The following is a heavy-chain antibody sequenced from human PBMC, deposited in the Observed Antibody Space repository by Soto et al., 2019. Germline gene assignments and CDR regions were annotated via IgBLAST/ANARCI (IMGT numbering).Heavy chain of an antibody. CDR3: ARGNPWGVDV. CDR1: GFTFSSYG. Sequence: QAQLVESGGGVVQPGRSLRLSCAASGFTFSSYGMHWFRQAPGKGLEWVALIWYDGSNKNYADSVKGRFTISRDNSKNTLFLQMNSLRAEDTAVYYCARGNPWGVDVWGQGTTVTVSS. J-gene: IGHJ6*02. V-gene: IGHV3-33*01. D-gene: IGHD3-10*01. CDR2: IWYDGSNK.